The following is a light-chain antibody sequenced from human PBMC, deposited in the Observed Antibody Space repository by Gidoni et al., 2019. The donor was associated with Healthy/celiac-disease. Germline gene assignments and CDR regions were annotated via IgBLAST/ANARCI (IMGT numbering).Light chain of an antibody. J-gene: IGKJ1*01. CDR1: QSLLHSNGYNY. CDR2: LGS. Sequence: DTVMTQSPLSLPVTPGEPASISCRSSQSLLHSNGYNYLDWYVQKPGQSPQLLIYLGSNRASGVPDRFSGSGSGTDFTLKISRVEAEDVGVYYCMQALQTPPWTFGQGTKVEIK. V-gene: IGKV2-28*01. CDR3: MQALQTPPWT.